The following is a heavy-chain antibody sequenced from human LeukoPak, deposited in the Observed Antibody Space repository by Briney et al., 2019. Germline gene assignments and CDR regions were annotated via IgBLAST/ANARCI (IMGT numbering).Heavy chain of an antibody. D-gene: IGHD4-23*01. V-gene: IGHV3-11*04. CDR1: GFTFRDYY. CDR3: ARDYGGSSPFDY. CDR2: IRSTGSST. J-gene: IGHJ4*02. Sequence: GGSLRLSCTASGFTFRDYYVTWIRQAPGKGLEWVSYIRSTGSSTAYADSVKGRFAISRDNAKNSLYLHMNSLRAEDTAVYYCARDYGGSSPFDYWGQGTLVTVSS.